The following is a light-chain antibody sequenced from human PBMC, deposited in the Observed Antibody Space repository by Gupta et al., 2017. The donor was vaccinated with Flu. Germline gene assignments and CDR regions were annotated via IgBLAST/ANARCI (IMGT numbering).Light chain of an antibody. CDR2: AKN. CDR1: SLRNSY. CDR3: NSRDSTDNHQAV. Sequence: KVRITCQGDSLRNSYESWYHQKPGQAPALVIYAKNMRPSGSPDRFSGSSSGNTASFTITGAQAEDEADYYCNSRDSTDNHQAVFGGGTKLTVL. J-gene: IGLJ2*01. V-gene: IGLV3-19*01.